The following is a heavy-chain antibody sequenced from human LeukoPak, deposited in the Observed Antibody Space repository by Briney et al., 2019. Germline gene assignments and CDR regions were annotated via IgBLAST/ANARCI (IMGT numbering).Heavy chain of an antibody. J-gene: IGHJ4*02. D-gene: IGHD6-13*01. V-gene: IGHV4-59*08. CDR2: IYYSGST. CDR1: GGSISSYY. Sequence: SETLSLTCTVSGGSISSYYWSWIRQPPGKGLEWIGYIYYSGSTNYNPSLKSRVTISVDTSKNQFSLKLSSVTAADTAVYYCATSSIAAAGISYWGQGTLVTVSS. CDR3: ATSSIAAAGISY.